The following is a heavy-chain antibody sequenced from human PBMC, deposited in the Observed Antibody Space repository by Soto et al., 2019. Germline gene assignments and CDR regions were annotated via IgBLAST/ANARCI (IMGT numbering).Heavy chain of an antibody. J-gene: IGHJ3*02. D-gene: IGHD3-10*01. Sequence: PGGSLRLSCAASGFTFSGYDMHWVRQATGKGLEWVSAIGTAGDTYYPGSVKGRFTISRENAKNSLYLQMNSLRAGDTAVYYCARDAGGAAFDIWGQGTMVTVSS. CDR1: GFTFSGYD. V-gene: IGHV3-13*01. CDR3: ARDAGGAAFDI. CDR2: IGTAGDT.